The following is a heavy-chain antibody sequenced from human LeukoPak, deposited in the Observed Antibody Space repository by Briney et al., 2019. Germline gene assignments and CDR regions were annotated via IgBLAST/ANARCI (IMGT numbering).Heavy chain of an antibody. J-gene: IGHJ4*02. Sequence: PGGSLRLSCAASGFTFSSYGMHWVRQAPGKGLEYVSGISSNGGSTYYANSVKGRFTISRDNSKNTLYLQMNSLRAEDTAVYYCAKDKGSGYSPYYFDYWGQGTLVTVSS. CDR3: AKDKGSGYSPYYFDY. CDR1: GFTFSSYG. CDR2: ISSNGGST. D-gene: IGHD3-22*01. V-gene: IGHV3-64*01.